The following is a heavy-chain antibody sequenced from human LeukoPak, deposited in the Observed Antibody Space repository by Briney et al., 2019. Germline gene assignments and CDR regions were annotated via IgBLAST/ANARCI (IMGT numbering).Heavy chain of an antibody. CDR2: ISSSGSTI. CDR1: GFTFGNYA. Sequence: GRSLRLSCTSSGFTFGNYAVSWIRQAPGKGLEWVSYISSSGSTIYYADSVKGRFTISRDNAKNSLYLQMNSLRAEDTAVYYCAREDSSAPRVFDYWGQGTLVTVSS. D-gene: IGHD3-22*01. J-gene: IGHJ4*02. V-gene: IGHV3-11*01. CDR3: AREDSSAPRVFDY.